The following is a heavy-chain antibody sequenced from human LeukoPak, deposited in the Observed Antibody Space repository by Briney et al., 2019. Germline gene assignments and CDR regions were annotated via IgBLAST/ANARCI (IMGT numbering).Heavy chain of an antibody. D-gene: IGHD3-16*01. CDR2: ISTDGTT. Sequence: PGGSLRLSCAVSGFTFANYAMTWVRQAPGKGLESVSSISTDGTTYYAHSVKGRFTLSRDNPKNTLYLQMSSLRAEDTAVYYCAKLGHGGYYSYMDVWGKGTTVTVSS. CDR1: GFTFANYA. J-gene: IGHJ6*03. CDR3: AKLGHGGYYSYMDV. V-gene: IGHV3-23*01.